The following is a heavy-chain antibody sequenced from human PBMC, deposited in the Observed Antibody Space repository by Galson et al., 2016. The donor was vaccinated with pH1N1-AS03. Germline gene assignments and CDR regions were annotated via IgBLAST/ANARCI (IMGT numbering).Heavy chain of an antibody. V-gene: IGHV1-2*04. CDR1: GYIFTDFY. CDR3: RRDPRGPCSSATCATTYYFGMDV. D-gene: IGHD1-1*01. Sequence: SVKVSCKASGYIFTDFYVHWVRQAPGQGLEWMGWINPKNGVTNYAQKFQAWVTMTGDTSISTAYMELHGLKSDEPAGYYCRRDPRGPCSSATCATTYYFGMDVGGQGTTVSVSS. CDR2: INPKNGVT. J-gene: IGHJ6*02.